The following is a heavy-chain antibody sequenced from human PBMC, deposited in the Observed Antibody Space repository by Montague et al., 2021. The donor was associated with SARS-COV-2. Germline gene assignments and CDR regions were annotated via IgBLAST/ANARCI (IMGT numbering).Heavy chain of an antibody. J-gene: IGHJ6*02. D-gene: IGHD6-19*01. CDR3: ARDLRQWLADYYYYGLDV. V-gene: IGHV4-4*02. Sequence: KNNPSLKSRVTISVDKTKNQLYLKMRSVTAADTAVYYCARDLRQWLADYYYYGLDVWGQGTTVTVAS.